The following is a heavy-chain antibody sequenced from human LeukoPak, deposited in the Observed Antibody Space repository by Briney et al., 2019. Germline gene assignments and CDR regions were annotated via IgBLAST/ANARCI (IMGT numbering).Heavy chain of an antibody. V-gene: IGHV3-7*01. CDR1: GFTFRSYW. Sequence: GGSLRLSCAASGFTFRSYWMSWVRQAPGKGLEWVANIKQDGSENYYVDSVKGRFTISRDNAKNSLYLQMNSLRAEDTAVYYCARDNRFDYGGNTRGWFDPWGQGTLVTVSS. D-gene: IGHD4-23*01. J-gene: IGHJ5*02. CDR3: ARDNRFDYGGNTRGWFDP. CDR2: IKQDGSEN.